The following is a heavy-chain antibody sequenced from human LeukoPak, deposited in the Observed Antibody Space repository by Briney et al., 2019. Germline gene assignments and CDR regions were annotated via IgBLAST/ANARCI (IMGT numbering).Heavy chain of an antibody. D-gene: IGHD3-22*01. Sequence: SETLSLTCTVSGGSMFSYYWNWIRHPPGTGLEWIGYIYSSGITNYSPSLRSRGTISVATSRNQFSLRLTSVTAADTAIYYCARRAYYDSSGYHPTSGYFDLWGRGTLVTVSS. CDR3: ARRAYYDSSGYHPTSGYFDL. J-gene: IGHJ2*01. CDR1: GGSMFSYY. V-gene: IGHV4-4*08. CDR2: IYSSGIT.